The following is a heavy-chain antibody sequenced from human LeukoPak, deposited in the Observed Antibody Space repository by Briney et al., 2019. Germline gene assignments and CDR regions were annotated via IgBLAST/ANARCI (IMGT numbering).Heavy chain of an antibody. CDR1: GGSISSSNYY. Sequence: SETLSLTCIVSGGSISSSNYYWGWIRQPPGKGLEWIGNVFYSGSTYYNPSLKSRVAISVDASKNQFSLKLSSVTAADTAVYYCARVTGYMIEDYFDYWGQGTLVTVSS. CDR3: ARVTGYMIEDYFDY. CDR2: VFYSGST. D-gene: IGHD3-22*01. J-gene: IGHJ4*02. V-gene: IGHV4-39*07.